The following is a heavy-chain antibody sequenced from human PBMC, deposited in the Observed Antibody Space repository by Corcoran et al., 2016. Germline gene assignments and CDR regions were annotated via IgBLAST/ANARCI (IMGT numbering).Heavy chain of an antibody. CDR3: ARNKLRYYSSTSCYDYGMDV. CDR2: IYSGGST. J-gene: IGHJ6*02. CDR1: GFTVSSNY. V-gene: IGHV3-53*01. Sequence: EVQLVESGGGLIQPGGSLRLSCAASGFTVSSNYMSWVRQAPGKGLEWVSVIYSGGSTYYADSVKGRFTISRDNSKNTLYLQMNSLRAEDTAVYYCARNKLRYYSSTSCYDYGMDVWGQGTTVTVSS. D-gene: IGHD2-2*01.